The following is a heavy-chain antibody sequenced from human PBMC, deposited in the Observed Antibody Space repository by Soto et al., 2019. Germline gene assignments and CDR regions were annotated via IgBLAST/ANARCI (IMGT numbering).Heavy chain of an antibody. J-gene: IGHJ4*02. CDR1: GFTVSSNY. CDR3: ARGSYDSVFDS. V-gene: IGHV3-66*01. Sequence: EVQLMESGGGLVQPGGSLRLSCAASGFTVSSNYMSWVRQAPGKGLEWVSVIYAAGSTYYADSVKGRLPISRDESRNTLYLPLNSLRAEDTAVYYCARGSYDSVFDSWGQGTLVSVTS. CDR2: IYAAGST. D-gene: IGHD1-1*01.